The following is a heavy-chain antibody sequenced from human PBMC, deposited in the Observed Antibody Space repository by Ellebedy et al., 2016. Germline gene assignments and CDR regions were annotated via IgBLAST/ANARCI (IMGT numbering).Heavy chain of an antibody. V-gene: IGHV3-23*01. CDR3: ARGPYGSGSYYIMTLFDY. Sequence: GGSLRLSXAASGFTFSSYAMSWVRQAPGKGLEWVSAISGSGGSTYYADSVKGRFTISRDNAKNSLYLQMNSLRAEDTAVYYCARGPYGSGSYYIMTLFDYWGQGTLVTVSS. CDR1: GFTFSSYA. D-gene: IGHD3-10*01. CDR2: ISGSGGST. J-gene: IGHJ4*02.